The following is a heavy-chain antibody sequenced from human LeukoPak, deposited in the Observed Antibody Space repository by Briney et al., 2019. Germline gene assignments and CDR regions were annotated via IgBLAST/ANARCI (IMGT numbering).Heavy chain of an antibody. CDR1: GGTFSSYA. CDR3: ARESPNYYDSSGFDY. Sequence: GSSVKVSCKASGGTFSSYAISWVRQAPGQGLEWMGGIIPIFGTANYAQKFQGRVTITTDESTSTAYMELSSLRSEDTAVYYCARESPNYYDSSGFDYWGQGTLVTVSS. J-gene: IGHJ4*02. V-gene: IGHV1-69*05. CDR2: IIPIFGTA. D-gene: IGHD3-22*01.